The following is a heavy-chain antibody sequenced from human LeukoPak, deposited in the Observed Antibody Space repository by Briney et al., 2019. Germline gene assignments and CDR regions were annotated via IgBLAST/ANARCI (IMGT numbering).Heavy chain of an antibody. CDR1: GFTFSSYS. D-gene: IGHD5-18*01. Sequence: PGGSLRLSCAASGFTFSSYSMNWVRRAPGKGLEWVSSISSSSSYIYYADSVKGRFTISRDNAKNSLYLQMNSLRAEDTAVYYCARGRAAMVPLFDYWGQGTLVTVSS. CDR2: ISSSSSYI. J-gene: IGHJ4*02. CDR3: ARGRAAMVPLFDY. V-gene: IGHV3-21*01.